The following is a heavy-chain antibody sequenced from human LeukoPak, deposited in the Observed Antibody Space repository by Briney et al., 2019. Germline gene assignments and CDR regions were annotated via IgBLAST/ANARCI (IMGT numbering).Heavy chain of an antibody. J-gene: IGHJ4*02. CDR2: ISAYNGNT. CDR1: AYTFTSCD. Sequence: GASVMVSCKASAYTFTSCDISWVRQAPGQGLEWMGWISAYNGNTNYAQKLQGRVTMTTDTSTSTAYMELRSLRSDDTAVYYCARDLDYDILPSDYWGQGTLVTVSS. D-gene: IGHD3-9*01. CDR3: ARDLDYDILPSDY. V-gene: IGHV1-18*04.